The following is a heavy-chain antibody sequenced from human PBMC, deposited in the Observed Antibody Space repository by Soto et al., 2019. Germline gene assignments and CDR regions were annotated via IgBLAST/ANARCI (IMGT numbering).Heavy chain of an antibody. CDR1: GASISSGGYS. J-gene: IGHJ3*02. D-gene: IGHD5-12*01. V-gene: IGHV4-30-2*01. Sequence: QLQLQESGSGLVEPSQTLSLTCAVSGASISSGGYSWSWLRQPPGKGLEWIGYIYHSGSTYYNPCLKSRVTISADRSKNQFSLKLSSVTAADTAVYYCARGDGYNPGAFDIWGKGTMVTVSS. CDR2: IYHSGST. CDR3: ARGDGYNPGAFDI.